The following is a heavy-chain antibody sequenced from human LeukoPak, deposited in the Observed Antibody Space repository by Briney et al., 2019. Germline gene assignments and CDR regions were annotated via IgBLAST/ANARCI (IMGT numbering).Heavy chain of an antibody. J-gene: IGHJ4*02. CDR2: ISAYNGNT. V-gene: IGHV1-18*01. CDR3: ARDRDYGDYVYVFDY. D-gene: IGHD4-17*01. Sequence: ASVKVSCKASGYTFTSYGISWVRQAPGQGLEWMGWISAYNGNTNYAQKLRGRVTMTTDTSTSTAYMELRSLRSDDTAVYYCARDRDYGDYVYVFDYWGQGTLVTVSS. CDR1: GYTFTSYG.